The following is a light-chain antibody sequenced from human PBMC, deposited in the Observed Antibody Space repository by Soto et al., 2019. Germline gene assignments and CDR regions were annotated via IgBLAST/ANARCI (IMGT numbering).Light chain of an antibody. CDR1: SSNIGNNA. J-gene: IGLJ2*01. Sequence: QCVLTQPSSVSEAPRQRVTITCSGSSSNIGNNAVNWYQQLPGKAPKLLIYYDDLLPSGVSDRFSGSKSGTSASLAISGLQSEDEADYYCAAWDDSLNGVVFGGGTKVTVL. CDR3: AAWDDSLNGVV. V-gene: IGLV1-36*01. CDR2: YDD.